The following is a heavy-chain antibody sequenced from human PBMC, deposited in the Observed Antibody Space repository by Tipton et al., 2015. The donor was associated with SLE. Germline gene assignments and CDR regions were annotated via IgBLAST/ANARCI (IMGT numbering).Heavy chain of an antibody. J-gene: IGHJ4*02. V-gene: IGHV3-23*01. CDR1: GGTFSNYA. CDR2: FGGGGDNI. D-gene: IGHD1-26*01. CDR3: AKEGWELRYFDY. Sequence: SGAEVKKPGSSVKVSCKASGGTFSNYALSWVRQAPGKGLEWVSAFGGGGDNIYYADSVKGRFTISRDDSTNMLYLQMNSLRVEDTAVYYCAKEGWELRYFDYWGQGALVTVSS.